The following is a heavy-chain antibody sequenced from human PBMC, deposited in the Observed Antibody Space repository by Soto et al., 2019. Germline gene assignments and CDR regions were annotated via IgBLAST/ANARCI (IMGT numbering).Heavy chain of an antibody. V-gene: IGHV3-33*01. CDR2: IWYDGSNK. CDR3: ARSGITWVRGVLGLDNDAFDI. J-gene: IGHJ3*02. CDR1: GFTFSSYG. Sequence: GGSLRLSCAASGFTFSSYGMHWVRQAPGQGLERAAVIWYDGSNKYYADSVKGRFTISRDNSKNTLYLQMNSLRAEDTAVYYCARSGITWVRGVLGLDNDAFDISGQGTMVTV. D-gene: IGHD3-10*01.